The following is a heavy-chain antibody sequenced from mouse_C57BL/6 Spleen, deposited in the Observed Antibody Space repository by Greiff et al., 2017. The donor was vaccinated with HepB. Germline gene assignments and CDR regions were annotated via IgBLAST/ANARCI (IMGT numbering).Heavy chain of an antibody. J-gene: IGHJ1*03. CDR2: IHPNSGST. CDR1: GYTFTSYW. Sequence: QVQLQQPGAELVKPGASVKLSCKASGYTFTSYWMHWVKQRPGQGLEWIGMIHPNSGSTNYNEKFKSKATLTVDKSSSTAYMQLSSLTSEDSAVYYCARPLSLTDWYFDVWGTGTTVTVSS. V-gene: IGHV1-64*01. CDR3: ARPLSLTDWYFDV. D-gene: IGHD4-1*01.